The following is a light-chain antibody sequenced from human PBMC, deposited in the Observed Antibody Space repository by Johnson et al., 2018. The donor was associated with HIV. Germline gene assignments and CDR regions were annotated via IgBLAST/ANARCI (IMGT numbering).Light chain of an antibody. V-gene: IGLV1-51*01. CDR3: GTWDSSLSAGGV. CDR1: SSNIANNY. J-gene: IGLJ1*01. CDR2: DNN. Sequence: QSVLTQPPSVSAAPGQKVTISCSGSSSNIANNYVSWYQQLPGTAPKLLIYDNNKRPSGIPDRFSGSKSGTSATLGITGLQTGEEADYYCGTWDSSLSAGGVFGAGTNVTVL.